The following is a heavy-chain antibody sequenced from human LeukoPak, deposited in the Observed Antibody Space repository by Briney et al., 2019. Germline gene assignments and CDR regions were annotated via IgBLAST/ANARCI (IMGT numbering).Heavy chain of an antibody. CDR1: GYTFTGYY. J-gene: IGHJ4*02. Sequence: ASVEVSCKASGYTFTGYYMHWVRQAPGQGLEWMGMIYPRDGSTSYAQKFQGRVTVTRDTSTSTVHMELSGLRSEDTAVYYCARDQEGFDYWGQGTLATVSS. CDR2: IYPRDGST. V-gene: IGHV1-46*01. CDR3: ARDQEGFDY.